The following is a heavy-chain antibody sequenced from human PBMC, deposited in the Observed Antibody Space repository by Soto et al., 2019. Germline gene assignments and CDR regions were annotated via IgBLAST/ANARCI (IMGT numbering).Heavy chain of an antibody. CDR2: IYHSGSI. J-gene: IGHJ6*02. V-gene: IGHV4-30-2*01. CDR3: ARVPDV. Sequence: SETLSLTCAVSGGSISSGGYSWSWIRQPPGKGLEWIGYIYHSGSIYYNPSLKSRVTISVDRSKNQFSLKLSSVTAADTAVYYCARVPDVWGQGTTVNGSS. CDR1: GGSISSGGYS.